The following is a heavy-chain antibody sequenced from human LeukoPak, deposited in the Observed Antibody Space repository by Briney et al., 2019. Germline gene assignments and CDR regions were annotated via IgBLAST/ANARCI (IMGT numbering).Heavy chain of an antibody. V-gene: IGHV4-39*07. CDR2: MYHSGST. CDR3: ARETSQKGAHYMDV. Sequence: SETLSLTCTVSGGSISSSSYYWGWIRQPPGKGLEWIGSMYHSGSTYYNPSLKSRVTISVDTSKDQFSLKLISVTAADTAVYYCARETSQKGAHYMDVWGKGTTVTISS. J-gene: IGHJ6*03. CDR1: GGSISSSSYY. D-gene: IGHD3-16*01.